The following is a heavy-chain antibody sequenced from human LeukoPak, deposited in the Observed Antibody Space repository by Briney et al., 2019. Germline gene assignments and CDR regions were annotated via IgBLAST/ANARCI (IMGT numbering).Heavy chain of an antibody. CDR2: ISSSSSYI. Sequence: GGSLRLSCAASGFSFSSYTMNWVRQAPGKGLEWVSIISSSSSYIYYADSVKGRFTISRDNAKNALYLQMNSLRVEDTAVYFCARDGVLYSGYELANFFDPWGRGTLVAVSS. J-gene: IGHJ5*02. V-gene: IGHV3-21*01. D-gene: IGHD5-12*01. CDR1: GFSFSSYT. CDR3: ARDGVLYSGYELANFFDP.